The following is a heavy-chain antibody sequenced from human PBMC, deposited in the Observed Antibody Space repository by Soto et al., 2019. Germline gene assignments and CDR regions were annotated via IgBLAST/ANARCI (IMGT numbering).Heavy chain of an antibody. CDR2: IYYSGST. CDR3: ARYGSGSQYYYYYGMDV. V-gene: IGHV4-39*01. Sequence: QLQLQESGPGLVKPSETLSLTCTVSGGSISSSSYYWGWIRQPPGKGLEWIGSIYYSGSTYYNPSLKSRVTISVDTSKNQFSLKLSSVTAAHTAVYYCARYGSGSQYYYYYGMDVWGQGTTVTVSS. D-gene: IGHD3-10*01. CDR1: GGSISSSSYY. J-gene: IGHJ6*02.